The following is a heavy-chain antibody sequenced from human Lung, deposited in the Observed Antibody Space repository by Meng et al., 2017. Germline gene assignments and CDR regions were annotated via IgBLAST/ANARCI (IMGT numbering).Heavy chain of an antibody. D-gene: IGHD4-11*01. Sequence: GPLQQWGAVLLQPTETLSPTCVVSGGSFSDYYWSWIRQPPGKGLEWIGEINHSGSTNYNPSLESRATISVDTSQNNLSLKLSSMTAADSAVYYCARGPTTMAHDFDYWGQGTLFTVSS. J-gene: IGHJ4*02. CDR1: GGSFSDYY. CDR2: INHSGST. V-gene: IGHV4-34*01. CDR3: ARGPTTMAHDFDY.